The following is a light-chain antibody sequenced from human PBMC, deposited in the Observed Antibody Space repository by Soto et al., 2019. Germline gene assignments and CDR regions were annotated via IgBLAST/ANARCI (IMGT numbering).Light chain of an antibody. Sequence: QSALTQPASVSGSPGQSINISCTGTSSDVGGYNYVSWYQHHPGKAPKLIIYYVSKRHSVVSNPFSGSKSGNTASLTISGLQHEDEADYYCSSYTTSNTRQIVFGTGTKLT. CDR3: SSYTTSNTRQIV. CDR1: SSDVGGYNY. V-gene: IGLV2-14*03. J-gene: IGLJ1*01. CDR2: YVS.